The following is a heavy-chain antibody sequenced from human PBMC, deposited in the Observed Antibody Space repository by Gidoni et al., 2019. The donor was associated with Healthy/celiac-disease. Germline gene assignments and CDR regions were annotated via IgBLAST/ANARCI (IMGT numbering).Heavy chain of an antibody. CDR3: AKGYCSGGSCYPYYYYGMDV. V-gene: IGHV3-43D*03. D-gene: IGHD2-15*01. J-gene: IGHJ6*02. CDR1: GFTFADYA. Sequence: EVQLVESGGVVVQPGGSLRLACAASGFTFADYAMRWVRQAPGKGLEWVSLISWDGGSTYYADSVKGRFTISRDNSKNSLYLQMNSLRAEDTALYYCAKGYCSGGSCYPYYYYGMDVWGQGTTVTVSS. CDR2: ISWDGGST.